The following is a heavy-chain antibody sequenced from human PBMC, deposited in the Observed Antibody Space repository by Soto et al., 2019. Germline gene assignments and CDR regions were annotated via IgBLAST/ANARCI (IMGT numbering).Heavy chain of an antibody. J-gene: IGHJ4*02. CDR3: AHIVVAGLGYYFDY. Sequence: QITLKESGPPLVKLTQPLTLTCTFSGFSLSSTRMAVGWIRQPPGKALEWLALIYWDDDKRYSPFLKSRLTITKDTSKNQVVLTMSNMDPVDTARYYCAHIVVAGLGYYFDYWGQGTLVTVSS. CDR2: IYWDDDK. V-gene: IGHV2-5*02. D-gene: IGHD6-19*01. CDR1: GFSLSSTRMA.